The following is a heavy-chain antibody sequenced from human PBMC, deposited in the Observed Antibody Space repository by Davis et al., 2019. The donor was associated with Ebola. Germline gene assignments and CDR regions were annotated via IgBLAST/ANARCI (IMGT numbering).Heavy chain of an antibody. CDR1: GFTFSSYW. CDR2: ISYDGSNK. D-gene: IGHD3-3*01. Sequence: GESLKISCAASGFTFSSYWMHWVRQAPGKGLEWVAVISYDGSNKYYADSVKGRFTISRDNSKNTLYLQMNSLRAEDTAVYYCARVFSIFGVADDAFDIWGQGTMVTVSS. CDR3: ARVFSIFGVADDAFDI. V-gene: IGHV3-30-3*01. J-gene: IGHJ3*02.